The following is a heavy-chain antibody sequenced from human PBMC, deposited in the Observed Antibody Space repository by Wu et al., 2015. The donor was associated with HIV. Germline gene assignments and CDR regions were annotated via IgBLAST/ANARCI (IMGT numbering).Heavy chain of an antibody. CDR2: IIPIFGTA. J-gene: IGHJ3*02. V-gene: IGHV1-69*01. D-gene: IGHD3-16*01. Sequence: QVQLVQSGAEVKKPGSSVKVSCKASGGTFSSYAISWVRQAPGQGLEWMGGIIPIFGTANYAQKFQGRVTITTDESTSTAYMELSSLRSEDTAVYYCASGAKNYDYVWGSSPDAFDIWGQGTMVTVSS. CDR3: ASGAKNYDYVWGSSPDAFDI. CDR1: GGTFSSYA.